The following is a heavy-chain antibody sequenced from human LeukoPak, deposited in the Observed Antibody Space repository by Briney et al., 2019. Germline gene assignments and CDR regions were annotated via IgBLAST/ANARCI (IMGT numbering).Heavy chain of an antibody. CDR1: GYTFTGHY. CDR2: INPNSGGT. J-gene: IGHJ4*02. D-gene: IGHD3-22*01. CDR3: ARGNYDSSGYLRFDY. V-gene: IGHV1-2*02. Sequence: GASVKVSCKASGYTFTGHYMHWVRQVPGQGLEWMGWINPNSGGTNYAQNFQGRVTMTRDTSISTAYMEVSRLRSDDTAVYYCARGNYDSSGYLRFDYWGQGTLVTVSS.